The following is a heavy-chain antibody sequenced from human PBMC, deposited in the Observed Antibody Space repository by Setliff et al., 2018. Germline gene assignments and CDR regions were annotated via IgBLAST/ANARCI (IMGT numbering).Heavy chain of an antibody. CDR3: VKNPLTMPRGFFEY. J-gene: IGHJ4*02. V-gene: IGHV4-61*02. Sequence: SETLSLTCTVSGDSITSGSDYWNWIRQPAGKGLEWIGRIYISGTTNYNPSLKSRVTMSLDSSKNQFSLNLNSVTAADTAVYYCVKNPLTMPRGFFEYWGRGTLVTVSS. CDR2: IYISGTT. CDR1: GDSITSGSDY. D-gene: IGHD3-3*01.